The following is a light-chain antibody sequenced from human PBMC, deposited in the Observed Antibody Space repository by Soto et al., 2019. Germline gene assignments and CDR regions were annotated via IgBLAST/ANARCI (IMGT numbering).Light chain of an antibody. Sequence: QSALTQPASVSGSPGQSIAISCTGTSSDVGSDYNYVSWYQQHPGKAPKLMVYDVNNRPSGVSNRFSGSKSSTTASLTISGLQAEDEAEYYCCSYTSSRTYVFGTGTKLTVL. CDR1: SSDVGSDYNY. V-gene: IGLV2-14*03. CDR3: CSYTSSRTYV. CDR2: DVN. J-gene: IGLJ1*01.